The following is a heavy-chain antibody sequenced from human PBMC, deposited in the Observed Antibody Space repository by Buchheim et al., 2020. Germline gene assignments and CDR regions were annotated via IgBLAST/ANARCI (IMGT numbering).Heavy chain of an antibody. CDR1: GGSISSGDYY. CDR3: AGEAEDYGSGVLYNWFDP. D-gene: IGHD3-10*01. Sequence: QVQLQESGPGLVKPSQTLSLTCTVSGGSISSGDYYWSWIRQPPGKGLEWIGYIYYSGSTYYNPSLKSRVTISVETSKNQFSLKLSSVTAADTAVYYCAGEAEDYGSGVLYNWFDPWGQGTL. CDR2: IYYSGST. V-gene: IGHV4-30-4*01. J-gene: IGHJ5*02.